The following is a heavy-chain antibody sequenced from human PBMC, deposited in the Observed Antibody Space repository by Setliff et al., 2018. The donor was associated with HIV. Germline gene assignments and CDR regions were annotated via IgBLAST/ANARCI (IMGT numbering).Heavy chain of an antibody. CDR1: GDSVSSASYY. V-gene: IGHV4-61*01. J-gene: IGHJ2*01. CDR3: SRGPPFDR. Sequence: PSETLSLTCTVSGDSVSSASYYWSWIRQPPGKGLEWIGHVASSGNIDYNPSLKSRVTISADTSKNQFSLKLTSVTTADTATYYCSRGPPFDRWGRGTLVTVSS. CDR2: VASSGNI.